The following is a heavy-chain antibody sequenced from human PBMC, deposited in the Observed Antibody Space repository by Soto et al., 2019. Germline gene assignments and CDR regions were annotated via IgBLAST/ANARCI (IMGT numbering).Heavy chain of an antibody. CDR1: GGSFSGYF. CDR2: INESGNS. CDR3: ARVYCSSTSCHHYFDY. V-gene: IGHV4-34*02. Sequence: QVQLQQWGAGLLRPSETLSLTCAVYGGSFSGYFWSWIRQPPGQGLEWIGEINESGNSNYNPSLKSRVTISIDTSKNHFSLNLSPVTAADTAVYFCARVYCSSTSCHHYFDYWGQGTLVSVSS. J-gene: IGHJ4*02. D-gene: IGHD2-2*01.